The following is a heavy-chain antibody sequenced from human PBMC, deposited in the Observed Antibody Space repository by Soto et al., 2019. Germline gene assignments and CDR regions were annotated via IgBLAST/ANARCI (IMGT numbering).Heavy chain of an antibody. V-gene: IGHV1-3*05. CDR1: GYTFTSYA. Sequence: QVQLVQSGAEEKKPGASVKVSCKASGYTFTSYAMHWVRQAPGQRLEWMGWINAGNGNTKYSQKFQGRVTITRDTXXSTAYMELSSLRSEDTAVYYCARVHTPYYYYGMDVWGQGTTVTVSS. CDR3: ARVHTPYYYYGMDV. J-gene: IGHJ6*02. CDR2: INAGNGNT.